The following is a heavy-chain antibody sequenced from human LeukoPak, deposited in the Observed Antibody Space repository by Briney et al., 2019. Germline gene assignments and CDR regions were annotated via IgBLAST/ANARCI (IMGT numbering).Heavy chain of an antibody. CDR3: AREVAYFDL. Sequence: PSETLSLTCAVSGGSISSGGYSWSWIRQPPGKVLEWIGYIYHSGSTYYNPSLKSRVTISVDRSKNQFSLKLSSVTAADTAVYYCAREVAYFDLWGRGTLVTVSS. V-gene: IGHV4-30-2*01. CDR1: GGSISSGGYS. J-gene: IGHJ2*01. CDR2: IYHSGST.